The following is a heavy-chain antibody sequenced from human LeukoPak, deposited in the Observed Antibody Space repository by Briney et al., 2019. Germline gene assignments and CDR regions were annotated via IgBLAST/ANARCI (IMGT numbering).Heavy chain of an antibody. Sequence: PGVSLRLSCAASGFTFSSYEMSWVRQAPGKGLEWVSYINSSDSTIYYADSVKGRFTISRDNAKNSLYLQMNSLRAEDTAVYYCARGGRITMIVVVITKAFDIWGQGTMVTVSS. J-gene: IGHJ3*02. V-gene: IGHV3-48*03. CDR1: GFTFSSYE. D-gene: IGHD3-22*01. CDR2: INSSDSTI. CDR3: ARGGRITMIVVVITKAFDI.